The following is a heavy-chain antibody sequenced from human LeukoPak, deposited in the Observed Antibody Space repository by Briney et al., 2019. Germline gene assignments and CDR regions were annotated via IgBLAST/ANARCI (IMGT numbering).Heavy chain of an antibody. CDR3: ARDRWANWNYVDY. CDR2: TYDRAKWYN. V-gene: IGHV6-1*01. D-gene: IGHD1-20*01. Sequence: SQTLSLTCAISGDSVSSNRAAWNWISQAPSIVLEWLVKTYDRAKWYNDYAVSVKSRITLKTDTSKNQFSLQMNSVTTEDTGVYYCARDRWANWNYVDYWGQGTLVTVSS. CDR1: GDSVSSNRAA. J-gene: IGHJ4*02.